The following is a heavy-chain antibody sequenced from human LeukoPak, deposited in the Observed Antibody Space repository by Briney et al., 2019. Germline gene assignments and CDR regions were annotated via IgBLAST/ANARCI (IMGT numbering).Heavy chain of an antibody. CDR1: GFTFSSYA. D-gene: IGHD2-21*01. CDR2: ISGSGGST. Sequence: PGRSLRLSCAASGFTFSSYAMSWVRQAPGKGPEWVSIISGSGGSTYYADSVKGRFTISRDNSKNTLYLQMNSLRAEDTAVYYCAREGIPARDYYYYMDVWGKGTTVTISS. J-gene: IGHJ6*03. V-gene: IGHV3-23*01. CDR3: AREGIPARDYYYYMDV.